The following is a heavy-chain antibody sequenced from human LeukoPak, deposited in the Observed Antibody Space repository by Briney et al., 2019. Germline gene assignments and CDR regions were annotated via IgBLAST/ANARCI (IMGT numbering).Heavy chain of an antibody. V-gene: IGHV1-69*06. CDR2: IIPIFGTA. D-gene: IGHD3-22*01. CDR3: STCRDSSGCYYYYMDV. J-gene: IGHJ6*03. Sequence: PGASVKVSCKASGGTFSSYAISWVRQAPGQGLEWMGGIIPIFGTANYAQKFQGRVTITADKSTSTAYMELSSLRSEDTAVYYCSTCRDSSGCYYYYMDVWGKGTTVTVSS. CDR1: GGTFSSYA.